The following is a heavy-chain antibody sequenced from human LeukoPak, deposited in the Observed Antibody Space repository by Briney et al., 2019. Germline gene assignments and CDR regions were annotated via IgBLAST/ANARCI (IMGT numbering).Heavy chain of an antibody. Sequence: ASVKVSCKASGYTFTSYYMHWVRQAPGQALEWMGIINPSGGSTSYAQKFQGRVTMTRDTSTSTVYMELSSLRSEDTAVYYCARALYSGSYYHWFDPWGQGTLVTVSS. CDR3: ARALYSGSYYHWFDP. J-gene: IGHJ5*02. CDR1: GYTFTSYY. D-gene: IGHD1-26*01. V-gene: IGHV1-46*01. CDR2: INPSGGST.